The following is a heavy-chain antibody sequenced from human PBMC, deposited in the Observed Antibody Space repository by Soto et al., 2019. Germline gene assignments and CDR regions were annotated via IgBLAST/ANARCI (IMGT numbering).Heavy chain of an antibody. V-gene: IGHV3-30*18. J-gene: IGHJ4*02. CDR2: ISYDGSNK. CDR1: GFTFSSYG. D-gene: IGHD4-17*01. Sequence: QVQLVESGGGVVQPGRSLRLSCAASGFTFSSYGMHWVRQAPGKGLEWVAVISYDGSNKYYADSVKSRFTISRDNSKNPLYLQMNSLRAEDTGVYYCAKDDYGDLPNYWGQGTLVTVSS. CDR3: AKDDYGDLPNY.